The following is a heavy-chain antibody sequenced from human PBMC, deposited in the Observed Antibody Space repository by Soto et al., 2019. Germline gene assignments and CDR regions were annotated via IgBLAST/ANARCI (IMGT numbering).Heavy chain of an antibody. D-gene: IGHD6-19*01. J-gene: IGHJ5*02. Sequence: PGGSLRLSCAASGFTFSSYSMNWVRQAPGKGLEWVSYISSSSSTIYYADSVKGRFTISRDNAKNSLYLQMNSLRDEDTAVYYCARERGEYDSGWYIDRWGQGTPVTVSS. CDR3: ARERGEYDSGWYIDR. CDR1: GFTFSSYS. V-gene: IGHV3-48*02. CDR2: ISSSSSTI.